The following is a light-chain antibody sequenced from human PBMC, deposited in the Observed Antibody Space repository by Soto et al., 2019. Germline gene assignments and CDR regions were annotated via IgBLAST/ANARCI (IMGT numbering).Light chain of an antibody. CDR2: GAS. J-gene: IGKJ2*01. CDR3: QQYGRSPPMYT. Sequence: EIVLTQSPGTLSLSPGERATLSCRASQSVSSSYLAWYQQKPGQAPRLLIYGASSRATDSPDRFSGSGSGADFTLTISRLEPEDFAVYYCQQYGRSPPMYTFGQGTKLEIK. CDR1: QSVSSSY. V-gene: IGKV3-20*01.